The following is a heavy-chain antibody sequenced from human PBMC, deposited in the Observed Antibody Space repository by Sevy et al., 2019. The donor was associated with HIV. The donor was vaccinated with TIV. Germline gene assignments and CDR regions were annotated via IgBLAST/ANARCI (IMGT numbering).Heavy chain of an antibody. J-gene: IGHJ5*02. V-gene: IGHV3-7*01. CDR1: GFTFSNYW. CDR3: ARDKGQGWFDP. Sequence: GGSLRLSCAASGFTFSNYWMSWVRQAPGKGLEWVANIKQDGSEKYYVDSVKGRFTISRDNAKNSLSLQMNSLRAGDTEMYYCARDKGQGWFDPWGQGTLVTVSS. CDR2: IKQDGSEK.